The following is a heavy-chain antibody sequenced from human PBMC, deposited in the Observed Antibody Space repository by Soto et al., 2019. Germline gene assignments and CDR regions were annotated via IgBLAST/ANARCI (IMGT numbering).Heavy chain of an antibody. J-gene: IGHJ4*02. CDR2: VNPNNRDT. CDR3: AKVSRKGSAIDFDY. CDR1: GYTFSNYD. D-gene: IGHD3-10*01. V-gene: IGHV1-8*01. Sequence: QVQLVQSGAELKKTGASVKVSCKASGYTFSNYDMNWVRQATGQGPEWIGWVNPNNRDTGYAQKFKGRVTLTTDISTTTAYMELTSLRSEDTAIYYCAKVSRKGSAIDFDYWGLGTLITVSS.